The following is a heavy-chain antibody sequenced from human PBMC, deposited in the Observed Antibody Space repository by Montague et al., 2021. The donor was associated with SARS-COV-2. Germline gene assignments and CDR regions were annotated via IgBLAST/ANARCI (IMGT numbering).Heavy chain of an antibody. CDR2: ISHSRSA. Sequence: SETLSLTCAVYGGSFSDYKWTWIRQSPGKGLELLGQISHSRSANYTPSLKSRVTISVDTAKNQSSLKLTSVTVADTAVYYCTRGAPGYWGKGTQVTVSS. J-gene: IGHJ4*02. V-gene: IGHV4-34*01. CDR3: TRGAPGY. CDR1: GGSFSDYK.